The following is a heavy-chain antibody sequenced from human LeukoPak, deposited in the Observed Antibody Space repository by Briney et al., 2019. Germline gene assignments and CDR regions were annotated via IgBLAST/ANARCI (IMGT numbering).Heavy chain of an antibody. V-gene: IGHV3-43*02. CDR3: AKDRDMITCGGSDF. J-gene: IGHJ4*02. CDR1: GFTFDDYA. Sequence: GGSLRLSCAASGFTFDDYAIHWVRQGPGKGLEWISVISGDGGSTFYADSVKGRFTISRDNSKDSLYLQMNSLKSEDTAVYYCAKDRDMITCGGSDFWAQGTLVTVSS. D-gene: IGHD3-16*01. CDR2: ISGDGGST.